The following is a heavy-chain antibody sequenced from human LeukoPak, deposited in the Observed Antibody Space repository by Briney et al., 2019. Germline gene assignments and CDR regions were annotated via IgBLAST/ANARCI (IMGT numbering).Heavy chain of an antibody. D-gene: IGHD4-17*01. V-gene: IGHV4-39*07. J-gene: IGHJ2*01. CDR2: IYYSGST. CDR1: GGSISSSSYY. Sequence: SETLSLTCTVSGGSISSSSYYWGWIRQPPGKGLEWIGSIYYSGSTYYNPSLKSRVTISVDTSKNQFSLKLSSVTAADTAVYYCAGVETVTRYFDLWGRGTLVTVSS. CDR3: AGVETVTRYFDL.